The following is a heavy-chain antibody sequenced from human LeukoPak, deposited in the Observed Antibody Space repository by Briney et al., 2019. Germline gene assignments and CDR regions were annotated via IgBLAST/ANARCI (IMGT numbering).Heavy chain of an antibody. J-gene: IGHJ3*01. D-gene: IGHD3-22*01. V-gene: IGHV4-34*01. CDR3: TRAPYLSSGS. CDR2: IDHSGST. Sequence: SETLSLTCAVYGGSFSGYYWSWIRQSPGKGLEWIGQIDHSGSTNYNPYLQSRVTISLDTSKNQFSLKLSSVTAADTAVYYCTRAPYLSSGSWGQGILVAVSS. CDR1: GGSFSGYY.